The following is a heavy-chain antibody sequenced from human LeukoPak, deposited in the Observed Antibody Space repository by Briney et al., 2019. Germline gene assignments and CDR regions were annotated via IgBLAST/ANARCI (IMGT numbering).Heavy chain of an antibody. Sequence: GGSLRLSCAASGFTVSSNYMSWVRQAPGKGLEWVASIKEDGSEKYYVDSVKGRFTISRDNAKNSLYLQMNSLRAEDTAVYYCARGGYSVYAYWGQGTLVTVSS. CDR3: ARGGYSVYAY. D-gene: IGHD2/OR15-2a*01. CDR2: IKEDGSEK. CDR1: GFTVSSNY. J-gene: IGHJ4*02. V-gene: IGHV3-7*01.